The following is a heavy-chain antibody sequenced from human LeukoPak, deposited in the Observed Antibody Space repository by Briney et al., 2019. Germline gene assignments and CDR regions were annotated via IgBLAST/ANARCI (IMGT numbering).Heavy chain of an antibody. CDR3: ARVRSAVAGGIDY. D-gene: IGHD6-19*01. V-gene: IGHV4-4*02. Sequence: SETLSLTCAVSGGSISSSNWWSWVRQPPGKGLEWIGEIYHSGSTNYNPSLKSRVTISVDKSKNQFSLKLSPVTAADTAVYYCARVRSAVAGGIDYWGQGTLVTVSS. CDR2: IYHSGST. J-gene: IGHJ4*02. CDR1: GGSISSSNW.